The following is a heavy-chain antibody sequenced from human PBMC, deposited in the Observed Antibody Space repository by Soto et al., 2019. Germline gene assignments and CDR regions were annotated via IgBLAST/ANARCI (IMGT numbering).Heavy chain of an antibody. CDR3: ARERDLYNTFGGVISISPLGY. V-gene: IGHV4-30-2*01. Sequence: QLQLQESGSGLVKPSQTLSLTCAVSGGSISSGGYSWSWIRQPPGKGLEWIGYIYHSGSTYYNPSLKSRVTISVDRSKNQFSLKLSSVTAADTAVYYCARERDLYNTFGGVISISPLGYWGQGTLVTVSS. CDR2: IYHSGST. D-gene: IGHD3-16*02. CDR1: GGSISSGGYS. J-gene: IGHJ1*01.